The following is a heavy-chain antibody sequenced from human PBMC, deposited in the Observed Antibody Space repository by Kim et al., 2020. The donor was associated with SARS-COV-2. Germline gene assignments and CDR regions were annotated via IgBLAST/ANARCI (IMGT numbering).Heavy chain of an antibody. CDR3: ARVLTTAGLGCVDY. D-gene: IGHD6-13*01. J-gene: IGHJ4*02. Sequence: ADSVKGRFTISRDNSKNTLYLQMNSLRDEDTAVYYCARVLTTAGLGCVDYWGQGTLVTVSS. V-gene: IGHV3-33*01.